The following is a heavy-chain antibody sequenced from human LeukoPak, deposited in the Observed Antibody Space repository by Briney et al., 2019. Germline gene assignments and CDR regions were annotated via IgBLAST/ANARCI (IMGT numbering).Heavy chain of an antibody. Sequence: PSETLSLTCTVSGGSISSYYWSWVRQPPGKGLEWIGYIYYSGSTNYNPSLKSRVTISVDTSKNQFSLKLSSVTAADTAVYYCARRSPFDAFDIWGQGTMVTVSS. J-gene: IGHJ3*02. CDR1: GGSISSYY. CDR2: IYYSGST. V-gene: IGHV4-59*01. CDR3: ARRSPFDAFDI.